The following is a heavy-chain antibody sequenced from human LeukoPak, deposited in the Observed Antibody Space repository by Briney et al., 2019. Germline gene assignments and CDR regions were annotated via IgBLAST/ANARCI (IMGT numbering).Heavy chain of an antibody. D-gene: IGHD3-22*01. Sequence: ASVKVSCKASGYTFTSYDINWVRQATGQGLEWMGWMNPNSGNTGYAQKFQGRVTMTRNTSISTAYMELSSLRSEDTAVYYCARCLFGITMIVVVPDWFDPWGQGPLVTVSS. J-gene: IGHJ5*02. CDR3: ARCLFGITMIVVVPDWFDP. CDR2: MNPNSGNT. V-gene: IGHV1-8*01. CDR1: GYTFTSYD.